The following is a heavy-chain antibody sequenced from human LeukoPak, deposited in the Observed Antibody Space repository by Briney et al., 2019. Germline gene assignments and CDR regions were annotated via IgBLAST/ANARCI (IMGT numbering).Heavy chain of an antibody. J-gene: IGHJ5*02. Sequence: PSETLSLTCTVSGGSISSYYWSWIRQPPGKGLEWIGYIYYTGSTNYNPSLKSRVTISIDTSKNQFSLQLSSVTAADTAVYYCARRRVGAISSYNWFDPWGQGTLVTVSS. CDR2: IYYTGST. D-gene: IGHD1-26*01. CDR1: GGSISSYY. CDR3: ARRRVGAISSYNWFDP. V-gene: IGHV4-59*08.